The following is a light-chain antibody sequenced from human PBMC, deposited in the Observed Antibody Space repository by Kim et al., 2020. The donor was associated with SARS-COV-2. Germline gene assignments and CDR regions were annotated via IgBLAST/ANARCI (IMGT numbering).Light chain of an antibody. J-gene: IGLJ1*01. V-gene: IGLV2-14*04. CDR1: SSDVGGYNY. CDR3: SSYTSSSTFV. Sequence: GQSITISRTGTSSDVGGYNYVSWYQQHPGKAPKLMIYDVSKLPSGVSNRFSGSKSGNTASLTISGLQAESEADYYCSSYTSSSTFVFGTGTKVPVL. CDR2: DVS.